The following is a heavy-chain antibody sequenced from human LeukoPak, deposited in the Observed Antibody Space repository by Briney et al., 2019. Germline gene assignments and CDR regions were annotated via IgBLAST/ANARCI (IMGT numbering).Heavy chain of an antibody. Sequence: GESLKISCMGSGYSFTSYWIGWVPQIPGKGLGWLVNIYPGDTDAIYSPSFQGQVTILADKSISTASLQWSSLKASDTAMYYCARRAQYSSTWYSFDYWGQGTLVTVSS. CDR1: GYSFTSYW. CDR2: IYPGDTDA. V-gene: IGHV5-51*01. CDR3: ARRAQYSSTWYSFDY. J-gene: IGHJ4*02. D-gene: IGHD6-13*01.